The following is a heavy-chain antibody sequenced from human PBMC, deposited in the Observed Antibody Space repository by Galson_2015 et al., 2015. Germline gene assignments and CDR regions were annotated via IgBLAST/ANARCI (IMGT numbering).Heavy chain of an antibody. J-gene: IGHJ6*03. CDR3: ARVVRMRIAAAASNQHYYMDV. CDR1: GFTFSSYS. CDR2: ISSSSSYI. Sequence: SLRLSCAASGFTFSSYSMNWVRQAPGKGLEWVSSISSSSSYIYYADSVKGRFTISRDNAKNSLYLQMNSLRAEDTAVYYCARVVRMRIAAAASNQHYYMDVWGKGTTVTVSS. D-gene: IGHD6-13*01. V-gene: IGHV3-21*01.